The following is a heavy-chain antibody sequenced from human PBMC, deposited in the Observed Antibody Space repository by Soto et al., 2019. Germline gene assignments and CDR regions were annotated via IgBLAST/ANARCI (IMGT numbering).Heavy chain of an antibody. J-gene: IGHJ4*02. CDR3: ARGPNSDC. D-gene: IGHD2-21*01. V-gene: IGHV3-53*01. CDR2: IYSGVNP. Sequence: EERLVQSGGGLVQRGGSLRLFCAASGFSVRGNYISWVRQAPGKGLELVSLIYSGVNPFYADSMKGRFTLSRDNSNNMLYLQMDSRRAEDTDGYYCARGPNSDCWGQGTLVIVSS. CDR1: GFSVRGNY.